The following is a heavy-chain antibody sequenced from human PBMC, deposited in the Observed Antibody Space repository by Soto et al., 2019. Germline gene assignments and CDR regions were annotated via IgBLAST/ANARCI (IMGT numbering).Heavy chain of an antibody. D-gene: IGHD1-26*01. CDR1: GGSISSYY. V-gene: IGHV4-59*01. Sequence: SETLSLTCTVSGGSISSYYWSWIRQPPGKGLEWIGYIYYSGSTNYNPSLKSRVTISVDTSKNQFSLKLSSVTAADTAVYYCARGGSIVGATSAEYFQHWGQGTLVTVSS. CDR2: IYYSGST. J-gene: IGHJ1*01. CDR3: ARGGSIVGATSAEYFQH.